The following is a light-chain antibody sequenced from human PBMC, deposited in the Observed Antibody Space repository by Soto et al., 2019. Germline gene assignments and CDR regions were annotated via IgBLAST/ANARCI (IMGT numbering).Light chain of an antibody. V-gene: IGKV3-15*01. J-gene: IGKJ4*01. Sequence: EVVMTQSPATLSMSPGERATLSCRASPTVSSNLACYQQKPGQTPRLLIYGASTRAPAIPARFSGSGSGTDFTLTISRLQSEDFAVYYCQQYTNRPLTVGRGTKVEIK. CDR3: QQYTNRPLT. CDR2: GAS. CDR1: PTVSSN.